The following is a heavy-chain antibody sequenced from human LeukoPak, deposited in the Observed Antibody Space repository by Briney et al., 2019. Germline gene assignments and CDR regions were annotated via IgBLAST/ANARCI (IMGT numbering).Heavy chain of an antibody. CDR3: ARGGTSKRNDYYYYYMDV. J-gene: IGHJ6*03. Sequence: GRSLRLSCAASGFTFSSYGTHWVRQAPGKGLEWVAVIWYDGSNKYYADSVKGRFTISRDNSKNTLYLQMNSLRAEDTAVYYCARGGTSKRNDYYYYYMDVWGKGTTVTVSS. CDR2: IWYDGSNK. V-gene: IGHV3-33*01. CDR1: GFTFSSYG. D-gene: IGHD1-1*01.